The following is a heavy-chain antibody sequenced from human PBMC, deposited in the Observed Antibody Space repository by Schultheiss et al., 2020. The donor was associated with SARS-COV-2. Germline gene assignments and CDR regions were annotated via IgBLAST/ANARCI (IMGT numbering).Heavy chain of an antibody. CDR3: ARDRGPRRYWFDP. J-gene: IGHJ5*02. Sequence: SQTLSLTCTVSGGSISSYYWSWIRQPPGKGLEWIGYIYYSGITNYNPSLKSRVTISVDTSKNQFSLKLSSVTAADTAVYYCARDRGPRRYWFDPWGQGTLVTVSS. V-gene: IGHV4-59*12. CDR2: IYYSGIT. D-gene: IGHD5-24*01. CDR1: GGSISSYY.